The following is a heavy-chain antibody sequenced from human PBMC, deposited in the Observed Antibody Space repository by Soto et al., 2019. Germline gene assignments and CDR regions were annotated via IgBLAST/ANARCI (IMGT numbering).Heavy chain of an antibody. CDR3: AKGGLDFWTYGMDV. V-gene: IGHV3-30*18. J-gene: IGHJ6*02. Sequence: QVQLVESGGGVVQPGRSLRLSCAASGFTFSSYGMHWVRQAPGKGLEWVAVISYDGSNKYYADSVKGRFTISRDNSKNTLYLQMNSLRAEDTAMYYCAKGGLDFWTYGMDVWGQGTTVTVSS. CDR2: ISYDGSNK. D-gene: IGHD3-3*01. CDR1: GFTFSSYG.